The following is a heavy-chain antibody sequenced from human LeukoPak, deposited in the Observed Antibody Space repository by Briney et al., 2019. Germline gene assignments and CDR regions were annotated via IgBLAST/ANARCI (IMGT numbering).Heavy chain of an antibody. CDR1: GFIFSSYS. D-gene: IGHD3-10*01. CDR2: IKQDGSEK. Sequence: PGGSLRLSCSASGFIFSSYSMSWVRQAPGKGLEWVANIKQDGSEKNYVDSVKGRFTISRDNAKNSLYLQMNILRAEDTAVYYCARDLYASGSYDYWGQGTLVTVSS. V-gene: IGHV3-7*04. J-gene: IGHJ4*02. CDR3: ARDLYASGSYDY.